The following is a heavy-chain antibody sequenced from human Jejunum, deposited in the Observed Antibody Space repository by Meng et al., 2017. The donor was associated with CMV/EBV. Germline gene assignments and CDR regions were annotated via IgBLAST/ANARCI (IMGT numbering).Heavy chain of an antibody. D-gene: IGHD5-18*01. CDR1: GFTFSSYS. CDR2: ITSSSLSI. J-gene: IGHJ4*02. Sequence: ASGFTFSSYSMTWVRQAPGKGLEWVSYITSSSLSIIYADSVKGRFTNSRDNAKSLLYLQMNSLRAEDTAVYYCAREGGYNYGSVDWGQGTLVTVSS. CDR3: AREGGYNYGSVD. V-gene: IGHV3-48*04.